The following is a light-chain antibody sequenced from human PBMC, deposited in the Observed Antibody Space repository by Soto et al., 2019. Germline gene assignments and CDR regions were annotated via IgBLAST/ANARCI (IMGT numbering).Light chain of an antibody. V-gene: IGKV3-15*01. J-gene: IGKJ5*01. CDR1: QSVSSN. Sequence: IVMTQSPTTLSVSPGLRSTLACRASQSVSSNLAWYQQKNGQAPRVIIYGASTRATGIPARFSGSGYGTEFNLTISSLQSEDFAVYYCQQYNNWPLTFGQGTRLEIK. CDR2: GAS. CDR3: QQYNNWPLT.